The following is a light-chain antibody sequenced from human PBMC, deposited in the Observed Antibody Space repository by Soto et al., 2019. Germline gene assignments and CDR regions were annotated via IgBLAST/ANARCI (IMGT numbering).Light chain of an antibody. CDR3: QQLQTYPIT. V-gene: IGKV1-9*01. J-gene: IGKJ5*01. CDR2: GAS. Sequence: DIQMTQSPSSLSASLGDRVTITCRASQSISFYLNWYQQKPGKAHKVLIYGASTLQSGVPSRFSGSGSGTEFTLTISSLQPEDFASYYCQQLQTYPITFGQGTRLEIK. CDR1: QSISFY.